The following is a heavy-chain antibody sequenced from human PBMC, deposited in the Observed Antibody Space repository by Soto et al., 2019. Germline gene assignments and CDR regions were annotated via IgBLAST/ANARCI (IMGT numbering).Heavy chain of an antibody. CDR3: AGPLSIAVAGIDY. Sequence: PVGSLRLSCAASGFTFSRYSMNWVRQAPGKGLEWVSYISSSSSTIYYADSVKGRFTISRDNAKNSLYLQMNSLRDDDTAVYYCAGPLSIAVAGIDYWGQGTLVTVSS. CDR2: ISSSSSTI. CDR1: GFTFSRYS. V-gene: IGHV3-48*02. J-gene: IGHJ4*02. D-gene: IGHD6-19*01.